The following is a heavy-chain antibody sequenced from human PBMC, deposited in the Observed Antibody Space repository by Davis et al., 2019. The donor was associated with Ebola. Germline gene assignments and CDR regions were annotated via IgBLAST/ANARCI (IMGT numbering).Heavy chain of an antibody. CDR3: ARGPPHGLHLGELSSMGYFQH. V-gene: IGHV3-48*03. Sequence: PGGSLRLSCAASGFTFSSYEMNWVRQAPGKGLEWVSYISSSGSTIYYADSVKGRFTISRDNAKNSLYLQMNSLRAEDTAVYYCARGPPHGLHLGELSSMGYFQHWGQGTLVTVSS. J-gene: IGHJ1*01. CDR2: ISSSGSTI. D-gene: IGHD3-16*02. CDR1: GFTFSSYE.